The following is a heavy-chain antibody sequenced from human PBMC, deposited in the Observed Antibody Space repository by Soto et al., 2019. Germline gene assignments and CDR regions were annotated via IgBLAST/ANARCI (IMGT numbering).Heavy chain of an antibody. CDR3: TFSSQWLPGDAFDI. D-gene: IGHD6-19*01. V-gene: IGHV3-15*01. CDR1: EFTFSDDS. CDR2: MKSKTDGGTT. J-gene: IGHJ3*02. Sequence: PGGSLRLSCAASEFTFSDDSMSWVRQAPGKGLEWVGRMKSKTDGGTTDYAAPVKGRFTMSRDDSKNTRYLQMNSLKTEDAAVYYCTFSSQWLPGDAFDIWGQGTMVTVSS.